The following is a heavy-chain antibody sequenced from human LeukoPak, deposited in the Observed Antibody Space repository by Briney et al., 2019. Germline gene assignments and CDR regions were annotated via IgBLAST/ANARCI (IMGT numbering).Heavy chain of an antibody. Sequence: SSETLSLTCTVSGGSISSSSYYWGWIRQPAGKGLEWIGSIYYSGSTYYNSSLKSRVTISVDTSKNQFSLKLSSVTAADTAVYYCARRYQLLYFDYWGQGTLVTVSS. D-gene: IGHD2-2*01. J-gene: IGHJ4*02. CDR3: ARRYQLLYFDY. V-gene: IGHV4-39*01. CDR1: GGSISSSSYY. CDR2: IYYSGST.